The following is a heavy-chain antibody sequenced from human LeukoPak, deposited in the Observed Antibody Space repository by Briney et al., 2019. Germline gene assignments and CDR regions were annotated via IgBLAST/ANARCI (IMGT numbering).Heavy chain of an antibody. CDR2: IDSSSSTI. V-gene: IGHV3-48*04. J-gene: IGHJ5*02. CDR3: ARDQNVLRFLEWLHNWFDP. Sequence: GGSLRLSCEASGFIFSDYNMNWVRQAPGKGLEWLSFIDSSSSTIYYADSVKGRFAISRDNAKNSLYLQMNSLRAEDTAVYYCARDQNVLRFLEWLHNWFDPWGQGTLVTVSS. D-gene: IGHD3-3*01. CDR1: GFIFSDYN.